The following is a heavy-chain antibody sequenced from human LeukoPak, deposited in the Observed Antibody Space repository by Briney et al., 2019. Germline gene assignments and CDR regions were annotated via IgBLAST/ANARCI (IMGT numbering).Heavy chain of an antibody. Sequence: GASVKVSCKASGYTFTSYYMHWVRQAPGQGLEWMGIINPSGGSTSYAQKFQGRVTITTDESTSTAYMELSSLRSEDTAVYYCARVVVNSWFDPWGQGTLVTVSS. V-gene: IGHV1-46*01. CDR1: GYTFTSYY. CDR3: ARVVVNSWFDP. CDR2: INPSGGST. D-gene: IGHD2-15*01. J-gene: IGHJ5*02.